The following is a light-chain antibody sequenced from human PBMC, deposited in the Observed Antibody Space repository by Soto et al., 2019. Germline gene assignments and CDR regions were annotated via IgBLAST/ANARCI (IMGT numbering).Light chain of an antibody. Sequence: EIVLTQSPGTLSVSPGERATLSCRASQTVGRNYLAWYQQKPGQAPRLLIYDASSRATVIPDKFSGSGSWTAFTLTISRVEPEDFAVYYCQQYATSPLTFGGGTKVETK. J-gene: IGKJ4*01. CDR1: QTVGRNY. CDR3: QQYATSPLT. V-gene: IGKV3-20*01. CDR2: DAS.